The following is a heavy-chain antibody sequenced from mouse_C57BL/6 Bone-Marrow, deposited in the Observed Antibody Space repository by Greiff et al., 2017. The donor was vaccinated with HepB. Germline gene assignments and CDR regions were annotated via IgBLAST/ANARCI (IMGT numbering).Heavy chain of an antibody. J-gene: IGHJ3*01. D-gene: IGHD1-1*01. Sequence: VKLQQSGAELVKPGASVKVSCKASGYTFTSYWMHWVKQRPGQGLEWIGRIHPSDSDTNYNQKFKGKATLTVDKSSSTAYMQLSSLTSEDSAVYYCAMESYYYGSSPWFAYWGQGTLVTVSA. CDR1: GYTFTSYW. CDR2: IHPSDSDT. CDR3: AMESYYYGSSPWFAY. V-gene: IGHV1-74*01.